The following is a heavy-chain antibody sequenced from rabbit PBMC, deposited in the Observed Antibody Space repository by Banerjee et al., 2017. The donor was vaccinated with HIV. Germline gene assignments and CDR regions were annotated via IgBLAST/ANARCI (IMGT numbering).Heavy chain of an antibody. CDR1: GFTISSSYW. Sequence: QEQLEESGGGLVQPEGSLTLTCTASGFTISSSYWICWVRQAPGKGLEWIGCIYTGSGSTYYASWAKGRFTISKTSSTTVTLQMTSLTAADTATYFCAREVDSGGGWYVGLYFDLWGPGTLVTVS. V-gene: IGHV1S45*01. D-gene: IGHD1-1*01. CDR2: IYTGSGST. CDR3: AREVDSGGGWYVGLYFDL. J-gene: IGHJ4*01.